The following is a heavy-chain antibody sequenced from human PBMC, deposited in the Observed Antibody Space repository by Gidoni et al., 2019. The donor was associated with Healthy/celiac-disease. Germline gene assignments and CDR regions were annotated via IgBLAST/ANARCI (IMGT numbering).Heavy chain of an antibody. J-gene: IGHJ4*02. D-gene: IGHD3-16*02. CDR3: ARAPGFRVWGSYRYDY. V-gene: IGHV4-34*01. Sequence: QVQLQQWGAGLLKPSETLSLTCAVYGGSFSGYYWSWIRQPPGKGLEWIGEINHSGSTNYNPSLKSRVTISVDTSKNQFSLKLSSVTAADTAVYYCARAPGFRVWGSYRYDYWGQGTLVTVSS. CDR1: GGSFSGYY. CDR2: INHSGST.